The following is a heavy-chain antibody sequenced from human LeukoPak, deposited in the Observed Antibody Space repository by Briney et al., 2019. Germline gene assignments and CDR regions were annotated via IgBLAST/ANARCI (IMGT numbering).Heavy chain of an antibody. V-gene: IGHV3-30*02. CDR1: GFTFSSYG. Sequence: PGGSLRLSCAASGFTFSSYGMHWVRQAPGKGLEWVAFIRYDGSNKYYADSVKGRFTISRDNSKNTLYLQMNSLRAEDTAVYYCAKDDPEYSSSSSPLLHWGQGTLVTVSS. CDR2: IRYDGSNK. J-gene: IGHJ4*02. D-gene: IGHD6-6*01. CDR3: AKDDPEYSSSSSPLLH.